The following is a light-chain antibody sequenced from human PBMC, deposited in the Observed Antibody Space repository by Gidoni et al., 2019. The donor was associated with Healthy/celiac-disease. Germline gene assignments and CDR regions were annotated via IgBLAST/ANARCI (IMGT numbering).Light chain of an antibody. J-gene: IGLJ2*01. Sequence: SVLTQPPSVSGAPGQSVTISCTGSSSNIGAGYDVHWYQQLPGTAPKLLIYGNSNRHAGVPDRFSGSKSGTSASLAITGLQAEDEADYYCQSYDSSLSGVVFGGGTKLTVL. CDR2: GNS. V-gene: IGLV1-40*01. CDR1: SSNIGAGYD. CDR3: QSYDSSLSGVV.